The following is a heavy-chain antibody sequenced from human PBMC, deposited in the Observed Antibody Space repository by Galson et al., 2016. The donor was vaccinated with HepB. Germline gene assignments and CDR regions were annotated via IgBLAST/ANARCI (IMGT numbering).Heavy chain of an antibody. Sequence: SLRLSCAASGFTVSSNYMAWVRQAPGKGLECVSVFFSGGGTYYADSVKGRFTISRDSSRNTLYLHMNSLRAEDTAVYYCAKDDDHSSNWYNCDYWGQGTLVTVSS. CDR3: AKDDDHSSNWYNCDY. CDR1: GFTVSSNY. J-gene: IGHJ4*02. D-gene: IGHD6-13*01. V-gene: IGHV3-53*01. CDR2: FFSGGGT.